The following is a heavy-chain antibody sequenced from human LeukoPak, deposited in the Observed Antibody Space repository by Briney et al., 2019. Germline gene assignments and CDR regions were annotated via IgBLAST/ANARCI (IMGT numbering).Heavy chain of an antibody. CDR2: IYTSGST. Sequence: TLSLTCTVSGGSISSGSYYWSWIRQPAGRGLEWIGRIYTSGSTNYNPSLKSRVTISVDTSKNQFSLKLSSVTAADTAVYYCAKDRPNYYGSNGHYYKLNGDCWGQGTLVTVSS. V-gene: IGHV4-61*02. CDR3: AKDRPNYYGSNGHYYKLNGDC. J-gene: IGHJ4*02. CDR1: GGSISSGSYY. D-gene: IGHD3-22*01.